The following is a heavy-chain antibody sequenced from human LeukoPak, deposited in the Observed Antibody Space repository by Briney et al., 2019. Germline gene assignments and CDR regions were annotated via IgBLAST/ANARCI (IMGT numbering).Heavy chain of an antibody. D-gene: IGHD3/OR15-3a*01. CDR3: ARRRGLDYDN. J-gene: IGHJ4*02. CDR1: GGSISSYY. Sequence: SETLSLTCTVSGGSISSYYWNWIRQPQGKGLEWLGYIYYSGSTNYNPSLKSRVTLSVDTSKNQFSLKLSSVTAADTAVYFCARRRGLDYDNWGQGTLVTVSS. V-gene: IGHV4-59*08. CDR2: IYYSGST.